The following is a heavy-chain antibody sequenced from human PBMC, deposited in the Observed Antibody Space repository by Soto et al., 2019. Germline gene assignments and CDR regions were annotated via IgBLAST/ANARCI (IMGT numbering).Heavy chain of an antibody. CDR1: GFTFSSYG. CDR3: ATDTIVVVVAASVNQGDYYSGMDV. CDR2: IWYDGSNK. J-gene: IGHJ6*02. Sequence: QVQLVESGGGVVQPGRSLRLSCAASGFTFSSYGMHWVRQAPGKGLEWVAVIWYDGSNKYYADSVKGRFTISRDNSKKTLNLQTTSLRGEGTAVYYCATDTIVVVVAASVNQGDYYSGMDVRGRGTTITVSS. D-gene: IGHD2-15*01. V-gene: IGHV3-33*01.